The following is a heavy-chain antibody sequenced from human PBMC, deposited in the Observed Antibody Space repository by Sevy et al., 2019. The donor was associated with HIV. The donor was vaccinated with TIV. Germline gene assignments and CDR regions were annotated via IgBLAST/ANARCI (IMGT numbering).Heavy chain of an antibody. CDR1: GFTFSWYW. CDR2: IKQDGSEK. J-gene: IGHJ3*02. CDR3: ASKGSSRPNDAFDT. D-gene: IGHD2-15*01. Sequence: GGSLRLSCAASGFTFSWYWMSWVRQTPGKGLEWVANIKQDGSEKNYVDSVKGRFIISRDNAKNSLYLQMNSLRVEDTAVYYCASKGSSRPNDAFDTWGQGTLVTVSS. V-gene: IGHV3-7*01.